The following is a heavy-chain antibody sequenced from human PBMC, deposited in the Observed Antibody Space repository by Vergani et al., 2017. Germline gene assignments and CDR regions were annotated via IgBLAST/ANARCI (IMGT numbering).Heavy chain of an antibody. CDR3: ARGSRDDFWSGYYRAYYYYMDV. CDR1: GGSISSGSYY. J-gene: IGHJ6*03. Sequence: QVQLQESGPGLVKPSQTLSLTCTVSGGSISSGSYYWSWIRQPAGKGLEWIGRIYTSGSTNYNPSLKSRVTISVDTSKNQFSLKLSSVTAADTAVYYCARGSRDDFWSGYYRAYYYYMDVWGKGTTVTVSS. V-gene: IGHV4-61*02. CDR2: IYTSGST. D-gene: IGHD3-3*01.